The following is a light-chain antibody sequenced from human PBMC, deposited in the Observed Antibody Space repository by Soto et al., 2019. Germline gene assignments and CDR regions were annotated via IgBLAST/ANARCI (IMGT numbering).Light chain of an antibody. CDR1: QSVSRN. V-gene: IGKV3-15*01. CDR2: DAS. J-gene: IGKJ2*01. CDR3: QQYGDWPPDT. Sequence: EIVMTQSPATLSVSPGERATFSCRASQSVSRNLAWYQQKPGQPPRLLIYDASTRATGVPARFGGSGSGTEFTLTISGLQSEDFAVYYCQQYGDWPPDTFGQGTKVEI.